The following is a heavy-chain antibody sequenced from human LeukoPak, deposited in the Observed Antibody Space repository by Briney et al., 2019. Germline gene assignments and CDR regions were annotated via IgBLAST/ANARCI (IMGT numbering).Heavy chain of an antibody. D-gene: IGHD2-2*01. Sequence: SETLSLTCTVSGGSISGYYWNWIRQPPGKGLEWIGYIYYSGSTNYNPSLKSRVTMSLDTSKNQFSLKLTSVTSADTAVYYCARDGPAYTSRWYDYYYGLDVWGQGTTVTVSS. J-gene: IGHJ6*02. CDR1: GGSISGYY. V-gene: IGHV4-59*01. CDR2: IYYSGST. CDR3: ARDGPAYTSRWYDYYYGLDV.